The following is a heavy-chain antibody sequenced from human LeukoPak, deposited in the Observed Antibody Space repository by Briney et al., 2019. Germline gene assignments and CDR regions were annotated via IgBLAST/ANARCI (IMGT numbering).Heavy chain of an antibody. D-gene: IGHD6-19*01. CDR2: MNSNSGNT. V-gene: IGHV1-8*03. CDR1: GYTFTSYD. CDR3: ASRAVAAKRGGTYYFDY. Sequence: ASVKVSCKASGYTFTSYDINWVRQATGQGVEWMGWMNSNSGNTGYAQKFQGRVTITTNTSINTAYMELSSLRSEDTAVYYCASRAVAAKRGGTYYFDYWGQGTLVTVSS. J-gene: IGHJ4*02.